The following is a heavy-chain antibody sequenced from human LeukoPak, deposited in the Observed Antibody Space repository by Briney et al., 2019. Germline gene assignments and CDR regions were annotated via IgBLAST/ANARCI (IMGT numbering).Heavy chain of an antibody. J-gene: IGHJ4*02. CDR3: ARATGDILTGYYFDY. CDR1: GYTFTGYY. Sequence: GASVKVSCKASGYTFTGYYMHWVRQAPGQGLEWMGWINPNSGGTNYAQKFQGWVTMTRDTSISTAYMELSRLRSDDTAVYYCARATGDILTGYYFDYWGQGTLVTVSS. V-gene: IGHV1-2*04. D-gene: IGHD3-9*01. CDR2: INPNSGGT.